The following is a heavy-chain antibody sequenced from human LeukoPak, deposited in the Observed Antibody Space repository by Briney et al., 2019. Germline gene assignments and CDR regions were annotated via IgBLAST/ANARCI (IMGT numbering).Heavy chain of an antibody. CDR2: IYYSGST. D-gene: IGHD3-22*01. CDR1: GDSISTSSYY. V-gene: IGHV4-39*01. CDR3: ARSYYYDYRQIDY. J-gene: IGHJ4*02. Sequence: PSETLSLTCTVSGDSISTSSYYWGWIRQPPGKGLEWLGSIYYSGSTYYDPSLKSRVTISVDTSKNQFSLNLYSVTAADTAVFYCARSYYYDYRQIDYWGQGTLVTVSS.